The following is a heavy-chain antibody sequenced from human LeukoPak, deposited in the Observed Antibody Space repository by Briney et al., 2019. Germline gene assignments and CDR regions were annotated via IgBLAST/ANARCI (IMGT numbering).Heavy chain of an antibody. CDR3: ASHSSSLDY. CDR2: ISSSGNNI. J-gene: IGHJ4*02. D-gene: IGHD6-6*01. Sequence: GGSLRLSCAASGFTFSSYEMKWVRQAPGKGLEWVSYISSSGNNIYYADSVKGRFTISRDNAKKSLYLQMNSLRAEDTAVYYCASHSSSLDYWGQGTLVTVSS. V-gene: IGHV3-48*03. CDR1: GFTFSSYE.